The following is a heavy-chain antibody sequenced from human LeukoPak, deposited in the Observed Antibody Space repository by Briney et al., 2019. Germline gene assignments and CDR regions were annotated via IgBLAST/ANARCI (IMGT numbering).Heavy chain of an antibody. CDR2: IYYSGST. CDR1: GGSISSYY. J-gene: IGHJ4*02. Sequence: SETLSLTCAVSGGSISSYYWSWIRQPPGKGLEWIGYIYYSGSTNYNPSLKSRVTISVAASKNQFSLKLSSVTAADTAVYYCARGGLAVAGSFDYWGQGTLVTVSS. D-gene: IGHD6-19*01. V-gene: IGHV4-59*01. CDR3: ARGGLAVAGSFDY.